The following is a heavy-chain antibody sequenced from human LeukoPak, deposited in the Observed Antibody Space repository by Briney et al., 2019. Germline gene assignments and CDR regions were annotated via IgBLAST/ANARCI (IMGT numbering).Heavy chain of an antibody. D-gene: IGHD4-17*01. Sequence: GGSLRLSCAASGFTFSSYAMSWVRQAPGKGLEWVAVISYDGSNKYYADSVKGRFTIPRDNSKNTLYLQMNSLRAEDTAVYYCAKDVLNGDYLVWYFDYWGQGTLVTVSS. J-gene: IGHJ4*02. CDR3: AKDVLNGDYLVWYFDY. CDR2: ISYDGSNK. CDR1: GFTFSSYA. V-gene: IGHV3-30*18.